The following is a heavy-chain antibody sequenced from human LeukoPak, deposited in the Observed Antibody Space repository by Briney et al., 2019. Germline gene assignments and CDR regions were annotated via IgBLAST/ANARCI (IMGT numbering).Heavy chain of an antibody. V-gene: IGHV1-2*02. CDR1: GYTFTGYY. Sequence: ASVKVSCKASGYTFTGYYMHWVRQAPGQGLEWMGWINANSGDTKYAQKFQGRVTMTRDTSISTAYMELSRLRSDDTAMYYCARELSGYSDYWGQGPLVTVSS. D-gene: IGHD3-22*01. CDR3: ARELSGYSDY. CDR2: INANSGDT. J-gene: IGHJ4*02.